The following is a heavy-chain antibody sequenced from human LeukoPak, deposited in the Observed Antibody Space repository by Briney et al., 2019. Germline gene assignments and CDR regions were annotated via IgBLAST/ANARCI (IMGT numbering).Heavy chain of an antibody. J-gene: IGHJ3*02. CDR2: IIPIFGTA. Sequence: ASVKVSCKASGGTFSSYAISWVRQAPGQGLEWMGGIIPIFGTANYAQKFQGRVTITADESTSTAYMELSSLRSEDTAVYYCVKSREGAFDIWGQGTMVTVSS. CDR3: VKSREGAFDI. CDR1: GGTFSSYA. V-gene: IGHV1-69*13. D-gene: IGHD1-26*01.